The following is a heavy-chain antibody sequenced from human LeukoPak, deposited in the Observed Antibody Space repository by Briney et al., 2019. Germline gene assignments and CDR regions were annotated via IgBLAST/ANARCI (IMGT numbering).Heavy chain of an antibody. V-gene: IGHV3-21*01. CDR2: ISSSSSYI. Sequence: GGSLRLSCAASGFTFSSYSMNWVRQAPGKGLEWVSSISSSSSYIYYADSVRGRFTISRDNAKNSLYPQMNSLRAEDTAVYYCARDAGIGWFDPWGQGTLVTVSS. D-gene: IGHD1-14*01. J-gene: IGHJ5*02. CDR1: GFTFSSYS. CDR3: ARDAGIGWFDP.